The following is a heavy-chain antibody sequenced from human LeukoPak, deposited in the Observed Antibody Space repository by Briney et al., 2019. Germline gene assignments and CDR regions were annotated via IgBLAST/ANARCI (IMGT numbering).Heavy chain of an antibody. CDR3: ARVVPAARIDY. D-gene: IGHD2-2*01. CDR2: IIPIFGTA. Sequence: GASVKVSCKASGYTFTTYYMHWVRQAPGQGLEWMGGIIPIFGTANYAQKFQGRVTITADESTSTAYMELSSLRSEDTAVYYCARVVPAARIDYWGQGTLVTVSS. J-gene: IGHJ4*02. V-gene: IGHV1-69*13. CDR1: GYTFTTYY.